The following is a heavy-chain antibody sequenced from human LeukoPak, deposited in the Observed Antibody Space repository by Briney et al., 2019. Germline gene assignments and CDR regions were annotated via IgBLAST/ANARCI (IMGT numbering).Heavy chain of an antibody. V-gene: IGHV3-30*18. CDR2: ISYDGSNK. CDR1: GFTFSSYG. D-gene: IGHD6-19*01. Sequence: GGSLRLSCAASGFTFSSYGMHWVRQAPGKGLEWVAVISYDGSNKYYADSVKGRFTISRDNAKNSLYLQMNSLRAEDTALYYCAKDIAGAVAGTFDYWGQGTLVTVSS. J-gene: IGHJ4*02. CDR3: AKDIAGAVAGTFDY.